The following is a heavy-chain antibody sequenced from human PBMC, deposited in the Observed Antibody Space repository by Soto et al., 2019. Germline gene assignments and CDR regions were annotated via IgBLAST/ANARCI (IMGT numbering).Heavy chain of an antibody. D-gene: IGHD1-1*01. CDR3: ARGKGMEENYYYYGLDI. J-gene: IGHJ6*02. Sequence: ASVKVSCKASGYTFATHAMHWVRQAPGQSLEWMGWINGGTGQTKHSQRFQGRVNITRDTSASTAYMELSSLRSEDTAVYYCARGKGMEENYYYYGLDIWGQGTTVTVSS. V-gene: IGHV1-3*01. CDR1: GYTFATHA. CDR2: INGGTGQT.